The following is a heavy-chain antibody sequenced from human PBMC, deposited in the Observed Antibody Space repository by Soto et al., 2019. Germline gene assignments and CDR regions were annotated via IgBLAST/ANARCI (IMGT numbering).Heavy chain of an antibody. D-gene: IGHD3-22*01. Sequence: QVTLKESGPVLVKPTETLTLTCTVSGFSLSNARMGVSWIRQPPGKALEWLAHIFSNDEKSYSTSLKSRLTISKDTSISQVVLTMTNMDPVDTATYYCARMEEIVVDNIRMDAFDIWGQGTMVTVSS. CDR2: IFSNDEK. CDR1: GFSLSNARMG. J-gene: IGHJ3*02. CDR3: ARMEEIVVDNIRMDAFDI. V-gene: IGHV2-26*01.